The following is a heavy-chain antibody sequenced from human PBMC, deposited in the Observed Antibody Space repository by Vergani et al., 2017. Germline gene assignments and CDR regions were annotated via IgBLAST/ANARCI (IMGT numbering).Heavy chain of an antibody. CDR1: GGSITSSSYY. CDR2: IYHSGGA. J-gene: IGHJ4*02. V-gene: IGHV4-39*01. D-gene: IGHD3-9*01. CDR3: ARTESFILRYFHWAL. Sequence: QLQLHQSGPGLVKPSETLSLTCTVSGGSITSSSYYWGWIRQPPGKGLEWIGNIYHSGGAYYNPSLKGRVTISVDTSKNQFSLEVTSVTAADTAIYFCARTESFILRYFHWALWGQGTLVTVSS.